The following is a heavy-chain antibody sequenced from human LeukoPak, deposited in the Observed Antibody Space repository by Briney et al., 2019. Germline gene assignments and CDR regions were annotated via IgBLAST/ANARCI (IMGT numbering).Heavy chain of an antibody. J-gene: IGHJ4*02. V-gene: IGHV4-59*08. CDR3: ARHTSYRNWGDFDY. D-gene: IGHD7-27*01. CDR2: IYSSGRT. Sequence: SETLSLTCTVSGGSISGYYWSWIRQPPGKGLEYIGYIYSSGRTNYNPSLKGRVTMSVDTSKNQVSLRVTSVTAADTAVYYCARHTSYRNWGDFDYWGQGTLVTVSS. CDR1: GGSISGYY.